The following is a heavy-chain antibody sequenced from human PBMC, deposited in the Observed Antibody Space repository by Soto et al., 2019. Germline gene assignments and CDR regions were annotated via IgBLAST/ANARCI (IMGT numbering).Heavy chain of an antibody. V-gene: IGHV3-15*01. CDR2: IKSKTDGGTT. CDR1: GFTFTNAW. J-gene: IGHJ6*02. CDR3: TTEGMVYAMRGLVSRYYYYVMDV. D-gene: IGHD2-8*01. Sequence: GVVRRVSSAASGFTFTNAWMILVRQAPAYVLEWLGRIKSKTDGGTTDYAAPVKGRFTISRDDSNNTLYLQMTSLKTEDNAVYYCTTEGMVYAMRGLVSRYYYYVMDVWCHGT.